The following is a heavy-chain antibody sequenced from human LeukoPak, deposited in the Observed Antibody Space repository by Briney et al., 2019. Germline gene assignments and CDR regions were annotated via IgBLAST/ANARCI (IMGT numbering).Heavy chain of an antibody. J-gene: IGHJ6*03. V-gene: IGHV1-2*02. Sequence: ASVKVSCKASGYTFTGYYMHWVRQAPGQGLEWMGWINPNSGGTNYAQKFQGRVTMTRDTPISTAYMELSRLRSDDTAVYYCARGQLERRHYYYYMDVWGKGTTVTVSS. CDR2: INPNSGGT. D-gene: IGHD1-1*01. CDR3: ARGQLERRHYYYYMDV. CDR1: GYTFTGYY.